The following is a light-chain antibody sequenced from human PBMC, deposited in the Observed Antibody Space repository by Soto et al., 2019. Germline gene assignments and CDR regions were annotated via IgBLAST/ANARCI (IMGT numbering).Light chain of an antibody. CDR2: DGS. CDR1: QSISSW. J-gene: IGKJ2*01. Sequence: DIQMTQSPSTLSASVGDRVTITCRASQSISSWLAWYQQKPGKAPNLLIYDGSSLESGVPSRFSGSGSGTEFTLTSSSQQPDDFAKYNGQQYYAYHSLGEGTKRE. CDR3: QQYYAYHS. V-gene: IGKV1-5*01.